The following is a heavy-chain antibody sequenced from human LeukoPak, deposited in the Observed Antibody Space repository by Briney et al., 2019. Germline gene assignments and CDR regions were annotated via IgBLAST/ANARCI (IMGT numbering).Heavy chain of an antibody. CDR2: INHSGST. CDR1: GGSFSGYY. CDR3: ARGVTTVTTWRFISRYYFDY. D-gene: IGHD4-17*01. V-gene: IGHV4-34*01. Sequence: SETLSLTCAVYGGSFSGYYWSWIRQPPGKGLEWIGEINHSGSTNYNPSLKSRVTISVDTSKNQFSLKLSSVTAADTAVYYCARGVTTVTTWRFISRYYFDYWGQGTLVTVSS. J-gene: IGHJ4*02.